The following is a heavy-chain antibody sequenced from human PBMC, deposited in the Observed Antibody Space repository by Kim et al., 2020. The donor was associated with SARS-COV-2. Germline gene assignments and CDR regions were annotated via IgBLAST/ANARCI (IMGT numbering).Heavy chain of an antibody. D-gene: IGHD2-2*01. Sequence: GGSLRLSCAASGFTFSSYGMHWVRQAPGKGLEWVAVIWYDGSNKYYADSVKGRFTISRDNSKNTLYLQMNSLRAEDTAVYYCAKPVVPAAHSPNYYFDYWGQGTLVTVSS. CDR3: AKPVVPAAHSPNYYFDY. CDR2: IWYDGSNK. J-gene: IGHJ4*02. CDR1: GFTFSSYG. V-gene: IGHV3-33*06.